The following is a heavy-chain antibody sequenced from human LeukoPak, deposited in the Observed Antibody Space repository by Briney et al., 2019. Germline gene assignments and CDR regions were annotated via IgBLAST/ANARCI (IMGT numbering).Heavy chain of an antibody. Sequence: PGGSLRLSCVASAFTFSSYSMNWVRQAPGKGLEWVSSISSSGSYIYYADSVKGRFTISRDNAKNSLYLQMNSLRAEDTAVYYCASIAAYYYDSSGYPHDAFDIWGQGTMVTVSS. D-gene: IGHD3-22*01. J-gene: IGHJ3*02. CDR3: ASIAAYYYDSSGYPHDAFDI. CDR1: AFTFSSYS. V-gene: IGHV3-21*01. CDR2: ISSSGSYI.